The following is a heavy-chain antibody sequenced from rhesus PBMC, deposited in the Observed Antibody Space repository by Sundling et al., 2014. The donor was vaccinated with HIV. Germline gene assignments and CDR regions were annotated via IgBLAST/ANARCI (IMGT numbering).Heavy chain of an antibody. V-gene: IGHV4-127*01. CDR1: GDSIISGYG. CDR2: IYGSGGST. CDR3: ARVNELELYFDY. D-gene: IGHD1-26*01. J-gene: IGHJ4*01. Sequence: QVQLQESGPGLVKPSATLSLTCAVSGDSIISGYGWTWVRQSPGKGLEWIDYIYGSGGSTYYNPSLKSRVTISTDISKNQFSLKLSSVTAADTAVYYCARVNELELYFDYWGQGVLVTVSS.